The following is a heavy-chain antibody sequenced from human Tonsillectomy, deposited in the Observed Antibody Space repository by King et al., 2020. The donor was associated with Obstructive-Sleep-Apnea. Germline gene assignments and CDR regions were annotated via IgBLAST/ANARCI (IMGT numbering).Heavy chain of an antibody. D-gene: IGHD4-17*01. J-gene: IGHJ4*02. CDR3: AKDLSDGDYVVVDY. Sequence: LVESGGGVVQPGRSLRLSCAASGFTFSSYGMDWVRQAPGKGLAWVAVISYDGGNKCYADSVKGRFTISRDNSNNTLYLQMNSLRPEDTAVYYCAKDLSDGDYVVVDYWGQGTLVTVSS. CDR2: ISYDGGNK. V-gene: IGHV3-30*18. CDR1: GFTFSSYG.